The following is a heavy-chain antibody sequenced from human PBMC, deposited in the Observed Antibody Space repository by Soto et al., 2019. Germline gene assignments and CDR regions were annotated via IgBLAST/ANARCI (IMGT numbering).Heavy chain of an antibody. V-gene: IGHV3-23*01. D-gene: IGHD3-16*01. CDR3: ARGAVMPDS. CDR1: GFTFDSFA. J-gene: IGHJ4*02. CDR2: ISASGGST. Sequence: EVQLLESGGGLEQPGGSLRLSCAASGFTFDSFAMTWVRQAPGKGLGWVSAISASGGSTFYADSVKGRFTISRDSSKNTLYLQMNSLRAEDTAVYYCARGAVMPDSWGQGTLVTVSS.